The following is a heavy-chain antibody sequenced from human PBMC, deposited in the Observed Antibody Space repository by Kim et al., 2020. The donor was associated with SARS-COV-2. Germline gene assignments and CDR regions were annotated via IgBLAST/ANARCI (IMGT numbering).Heavy chain of an antibody. V-gene: IGHV1-69*04. Sequence: GIANYAPKFQGRVTITADKSTSTAYMELSSLRSEDTAVYYCARGLFGLDPWGQGTLVTVSS. CDR3: ARGLFGLDP. CDR2: GIA. D-gene: IGHD3-3*01. J-gene: IGHJ5*02.